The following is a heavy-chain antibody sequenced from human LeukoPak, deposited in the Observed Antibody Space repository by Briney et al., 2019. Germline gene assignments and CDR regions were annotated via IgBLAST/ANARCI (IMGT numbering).Heavy chain of an antibody. V-gene: IGHV4-59*08. Sequence: SETLSLTCTVSGGSISNYYWNWIRQPPGKGLEWIGYIYYSGSTNYNPSLKSRVTISVDTSKNQFSLKLSSVTAADTAMYYCARGPPRYSSYWGQGTLVTVSS. CDR1: GGSISNYY. CDR2: IYYSGST. J-gene: IGHJ4*02. D-gene: IGHD5-18*01. CDR3: ARGPPRYSSY.